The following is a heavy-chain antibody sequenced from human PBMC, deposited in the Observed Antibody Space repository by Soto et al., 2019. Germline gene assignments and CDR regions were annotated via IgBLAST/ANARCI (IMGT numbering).Heavy chain of an antibody. CDR2: IYYSGST. V-gene: IGHV4-59*01. CDR3: ARETDYALDY. J-gene: IGHJ4*02. Sequence: SETLSLTCTVSGGSISSYYWSWIRQPPGKGLEWIGYIYYSGSTNYNPSLKSRVTISVDTSKNQFSLKLSSVTAADTAVYYCARETDYALDYWGQGTLVTVSS. D-gene: IGHD4-17*01. CDR1: GGSISSYY.